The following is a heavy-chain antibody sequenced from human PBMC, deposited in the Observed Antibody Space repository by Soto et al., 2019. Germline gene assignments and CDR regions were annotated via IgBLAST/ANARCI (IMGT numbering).Heavy chain of an antibody. CDR2: IYYSGST. Sequence: SETLSLTCTVSGGSISSYYWNWIRQPPGKGLEWIGYIYYSGSTNYNPSLKSRVTISVDTSKNQFSLKLSFVTAADTAVYYCAREKGGHDILTGRPRGDAFDIWGQGTMVTVSS. D-gene: IGHD3-9*01. J-gene: IGHJ3*02. CDR1: GGSISSYY. V-gene: IGHV4-59*12. CDR3: AREKGGHDILTGRPRGDAFDI.